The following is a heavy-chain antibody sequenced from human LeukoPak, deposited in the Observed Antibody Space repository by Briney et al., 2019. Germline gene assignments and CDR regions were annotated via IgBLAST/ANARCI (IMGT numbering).Heavy chain of an antibody. CDR2: ISYDGSNK. V-gene: IGHV3-30-3*01. Sequence: PTGGSLRLSCAASGFTFSSYAMHWVRQAPGKGLEWVAVISYDGSNKYYADSVKRRFTISRDNSKNTLYLQMNSLRAEDTAVYYCARDARRYDFWSGYYHAYWGQGTLVTVSS. J-gene: IGHJ4*02. CDR3: ARDARRYDFWSGYYHAY. CDR1: GFTFSSYA. D-gene: IGHD3-3*01.